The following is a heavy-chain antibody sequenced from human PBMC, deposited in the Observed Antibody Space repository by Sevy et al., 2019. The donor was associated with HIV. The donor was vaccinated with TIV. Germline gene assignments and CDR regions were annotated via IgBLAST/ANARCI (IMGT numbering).Heavy chain of an antibody. D-gene: IGHD3-10*01. CDR3: ARDKGRITMVRGNAFDI. J-gene: IGHJ3*02. CDR1: GFTFSSYA. CDR2: ISYDGSNK. V-gene: IGHV3-30-3*01. Sequence: GGSLRLSCAASGFTFSSYAMHWVRQAPGKGLEWVAVISYDGSNKYYADSVKGRFTISRDNSKNTLYLQMNSLRAEDTAVYYCARDKGRITMVRGNAFDIWGQGQWSPSPQ.